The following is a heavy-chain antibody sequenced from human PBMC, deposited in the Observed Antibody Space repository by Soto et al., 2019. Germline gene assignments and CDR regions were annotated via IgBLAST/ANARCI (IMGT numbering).Heavy chain of an antibody. D-gene: IGHD6-19*01. CDR2: ISSNGVGT. J-gene: IGHJ6*03. V-gene: IGHV3-64*01. Sequence: EVQLVESGGGLVQPGGSLRLSCAASGFTFSNYAMDWVRQAPGKVLEYLSGISSNGVGTYYANSVKDRFTISRDNSKNTLYLQMGSLRAEDMAVYYCARREQSDYYYMDVWGKGTSVTVSS. CDR1: GFTFSNYA. CDR3: ARREQSDYYYMDV.